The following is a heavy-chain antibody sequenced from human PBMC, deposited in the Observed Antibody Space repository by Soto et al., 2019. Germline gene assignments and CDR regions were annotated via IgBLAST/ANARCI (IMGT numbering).Heavy chain of an antibody. CDR2: IYYSGST. D-gene: IGHD1-26*01. CDR3: ARDAVGATHFDY. Sequence: SETLSLTCSVSGGSISSGSYYWGWIRQPPGKGLEWIGNIYYSGSTYYNPSLKSGVTISVDLSKNQFSLKLSSVTAADTAIYYCARDAVGATHFDYWGQGAPVTVSS. J-gene: IGHJ4*02. V-gene: IGHV4-39*07. CDR1: GGSISSGSYY.